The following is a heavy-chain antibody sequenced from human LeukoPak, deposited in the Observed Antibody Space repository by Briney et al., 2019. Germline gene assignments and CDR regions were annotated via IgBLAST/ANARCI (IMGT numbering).Heavy chain of an antibody. CDR3: ARGHLDYYDSSGYYYVYFDY. V-gene: IGHV4-34*01. D-gene: IGHD3-22*01. CDR2: INHSGST. CDR1: GGSFSGYY. Sequence: SETLSLTCAVYGGSFSGYYWSWIRQPPGKGLEWIGEINHSGSTNYNPSLKSRVTISVDTSKNQFSLKLSSVTAADTAVYYCARGHLDYYDSSGYYYVYFDYWGQGTLVTVSS. J-gene: IGHJ4*02.